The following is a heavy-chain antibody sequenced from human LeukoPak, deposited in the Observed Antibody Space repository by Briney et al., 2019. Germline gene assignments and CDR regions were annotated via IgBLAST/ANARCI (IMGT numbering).Heavy chain of an antibody. V-gene: IGHV3-7*01. CDR1: GFSFSSHW. CDR3: SRSNSGPDY. CDR2: INKDGSEK. J-gene: IGHJ4*02. D-gene: IGHD4-23*01. Sequence: GGSLRLSCSASGFSFSSHWMNWVRQAPGKGLEWVAIINKDGSEKNYVGSVKGRFTISRDNAKNSLYLQMNSLRAEDTVMYYCSRSNSGPDYWVQGTMAIVPS.